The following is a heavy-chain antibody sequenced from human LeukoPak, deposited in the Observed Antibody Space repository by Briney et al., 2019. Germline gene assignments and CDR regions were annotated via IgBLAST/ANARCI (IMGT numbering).Heavy chain of an antibody. V-gene: IGHV4-34*01. Sequence: SETLSLTCAVYGGSFSGYYWSWIRQPPGKGLEWIGEINHSGSTNYNPSLKSRLTISVDTSKSQFSLNLSSVTAADTAVYYCARSGYCRSISCYHFDYWGQGTLVTVYS. CDR1: GGSFSGYY. J-gene: IGHJ4*02. D-gene: IGHD2-2*01. CDR3: ARSGYCRSISCYHFDY. CDR2: INHSGST.